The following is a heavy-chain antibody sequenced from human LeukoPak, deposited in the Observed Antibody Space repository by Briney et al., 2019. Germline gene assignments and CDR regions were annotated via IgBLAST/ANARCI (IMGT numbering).Heavy chain of an antibody. J-gene: IGHJ4*02. CDR1: GFTFSSYE. CDR3: ARVPNHIVVVVAATQYFDY. V-gene: IGHV3-48*03. Sequence: AGGSLRLSCAASGFTFSSYEMNWVRQAPGKGLEWVSYISSSGSTIYYADSVKGRFTISRDNAKNSLYLQMNSLRAEDTAVYCCARVPNHIVVVVAATQYFDYWGQGTLVTVPS. D-gene: IGHD2-15*01. CDR2: ISSSGSTI.